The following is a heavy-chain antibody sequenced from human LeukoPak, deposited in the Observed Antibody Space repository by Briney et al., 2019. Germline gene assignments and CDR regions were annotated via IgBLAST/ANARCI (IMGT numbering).Heavy chain of an antibody. V-gene: IGHV3-11*05. CDR3: ARDSGSYYDY. CDR1: GFSLSDYY. CDR2: ISSSSYT. D-gene: IGHD1-26*01. J-gene: IGHJ4*02. Sequence: GGSLRLSCAASGFSLSDYYMSWIRQAPGKGLEGISHISSSSYTNYSDSVKGRFTISRDNAKNSLHLQMSSLRAEDTAVYYCARDSGSYYDYWGQGTLVTVSS.